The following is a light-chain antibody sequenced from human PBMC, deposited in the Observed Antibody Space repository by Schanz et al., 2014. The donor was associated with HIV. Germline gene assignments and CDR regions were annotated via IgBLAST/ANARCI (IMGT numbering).Light chain of an antibody. V-gene: IGLV2-14*03. CDR3: NSYTSKNTPI. J-gene: IGLJ2*01. Sequence: QSALTQPASVSGSPGQSITIFCSGTSRDLGGHNYVPWNQQQPGKVPKLIIYDVNNRPSGISARFSASKSGNTASLTISGLQAEDEADYYCNSYTSKNTPIFGGGTKVTVL. CDR1: SRDLGGHNY. CDR2: DVN.